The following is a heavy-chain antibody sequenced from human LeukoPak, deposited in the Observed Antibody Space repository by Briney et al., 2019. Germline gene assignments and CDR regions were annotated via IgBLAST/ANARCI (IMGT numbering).Heavy chain of an antibody. CDR3: AKDATIFIYGRFDP. V-gene: IGHV3-23*01. J-gene: IGHJ5*02. Sequence: GGSLRLSCGASGFTFSSYAMSWVRQAPGKGLEWVSAISGSGGSAYYADSVKGRFTISRDNSKNTLYLQMNSLRAEDTAVYYCAKDATIFIYGRFDPWGQGTLVTVSS. CDR2: ISGSGGSA. CDR1: GFTFSSYA. D-gene: IGHD3-9*01.